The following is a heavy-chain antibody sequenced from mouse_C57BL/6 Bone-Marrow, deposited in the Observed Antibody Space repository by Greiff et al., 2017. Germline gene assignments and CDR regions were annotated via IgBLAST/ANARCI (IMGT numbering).Heavy chain of an antibody. J-gene: IGHJ4*01. CDR2: IYPRSGNT. D-gene: IGHD1-1*01. V-gene: IGHV1-81*01. Sequence: QVQLQQSGAELARPGASVKLSCKASGYTFTSYGISWVKQRTGQGLEWIGEIYPRSGNTYYNEKFKGKATLTADKSSSTAYMELRSLTSEDSAVYFCARRSYYYGSSLCYCAMGYWGQGTSVTVSA. CDR3: ARRSYYYGSSLCYCAMGY. CDR1: GYTFTSYG.